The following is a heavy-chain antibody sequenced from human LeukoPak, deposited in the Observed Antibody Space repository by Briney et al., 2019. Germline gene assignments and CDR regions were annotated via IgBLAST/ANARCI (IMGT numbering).Heavy chain of an antibody. CDR3: ARGNYYDSSGYYLLY. J-gene: IGHJ4*02. Sequence: GASVKVSCKASGYTFTTYGITWVRQAPGQGLEWMGWISGYNANTNYAQKLQGRVTMTTDTSTSTAYMELRSLRSDDTAVYYCARGNYYDSSGYYLLYWGQGTLVTVSS. D-gene: IGHD3-22*01. V-gene: IGHV1-18*01. CDR2: ISGYNANT. CDR1: GYTFTTYG.